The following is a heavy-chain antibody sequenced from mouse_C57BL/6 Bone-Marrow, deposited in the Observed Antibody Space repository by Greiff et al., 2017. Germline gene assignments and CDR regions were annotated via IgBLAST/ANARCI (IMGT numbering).Heavy chain of an antibody. J-gene: IGHJ4*01. CDR3: ARHEDYGNPYAMDY. CDR2: ISPLAYST. CDR1: GFTFSDYG. V-gene: IGHV5-15*01. Sequence: EVKLMESGGGLVQPGASLKFSCAASGFTFSDYGMAWVRQAPRQGPEWVAFISPLAYSTYYADTLTGRSTISRENAKNTLYLEMSSLRSEDTAMYYCARHEDYGNPYAMDYWGQGTSVTVSS. D-gene: IGHD2-1*01.